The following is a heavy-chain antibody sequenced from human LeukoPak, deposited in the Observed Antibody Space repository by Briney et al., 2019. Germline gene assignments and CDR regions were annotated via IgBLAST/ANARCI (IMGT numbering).Heavy chain of an antibody. CDR1: GFTFSSYG. J-gene: IGHJ5*02. CDR2: ISYDGSNK. V-gene: IGHV3-30*03. CDR3: ARDPHPKYYYDSSGYYSVDP. D-gene: IGHD3-22*01. Sequence: PGGSLRLSCAASGFTFSSYGMHWVRQAPGKGLEWVAVISYDGSNKYYADSVKGRFTISRDNSKNTLYLQMNSLRAEDTAVYYCARDPHPKYYYDSSGYYSVDPWGQGTLVTVSS.